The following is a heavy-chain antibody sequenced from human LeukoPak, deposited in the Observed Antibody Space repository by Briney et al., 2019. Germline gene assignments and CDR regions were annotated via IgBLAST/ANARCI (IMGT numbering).Heavy chain of an antibody. CDR3: AREGYSYGNA. J-gene: IGHJ5*02. CDR2: IIPIFGVA. V-gene: IGHV1-69*04. Sequence: ASVKVSCKASGGTFSSYAISWVRQAPGQGLEWMGRIIPIFGVANYAQKFHGRVTITADKSTSTAYMELSSLRSEDTAVYYCAREGYSYGNAWGQGTLVTVSS. CDR1: GGTFSSYA. D-gene: IGHD5-18*01.